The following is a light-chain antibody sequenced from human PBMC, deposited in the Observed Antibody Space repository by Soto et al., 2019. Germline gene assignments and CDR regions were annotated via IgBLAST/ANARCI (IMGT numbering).Light chain of an antibody. J-gene: IGKJ1*01. V-gene: IGKV3-11*01. CDR1: QSVSSY. CDR2: DAS. CDR3: QQRSNWLWT. Sequence: ENVLTQSPATLSLSPGERATLSCRASQSVSSYLAWYQQKPGQAPRLLIYDASNRATGIPARFSGSGSGTEFTLTISSLEPEDFAVYYCQQRSNWLWTFGQGTKVEIK.